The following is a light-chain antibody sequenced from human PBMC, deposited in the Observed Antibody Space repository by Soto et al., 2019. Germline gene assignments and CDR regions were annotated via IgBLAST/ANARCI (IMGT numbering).Light chain of an antibody. CDR3: QQYGNSPPYT. Sequence: EIVLTQSPGTVSLSPGERATLSCRASQTTSDSYLGWYQQKPGQAPRLLIYDTSNRATGIPDRFSGSGSGTDFTLTISRLEPEDFAVYYCQQYGNSPPYTFGQGTTLEI. V-gene: IGKV3-20*01. J-gene: IGKJ2*01. CDR1: QTTSDSY. CDR2: DTS.